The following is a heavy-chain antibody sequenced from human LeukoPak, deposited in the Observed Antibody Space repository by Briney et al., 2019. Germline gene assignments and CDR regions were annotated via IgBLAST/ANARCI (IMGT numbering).Heavy chain of an antibody. Sequence: PSETLSLTCTVSGGSISNYYWSWIRQPAGKGLEWIGRIYSSGSTNYNASLKSRVTMSVDTSKNQFSLKLSSVTAADTAVYYCARGPQLIPAAIQGWFDPWGQGTLVTVSS. CDR1: GGSISNYY. CDR3: ARGPQLIPAAIQGWFDP. J-gene: IGHJ5*02. D-gene: IGHD2-2*01. V-gene: IGHV4-4*07. CDR2: IYSSGST.